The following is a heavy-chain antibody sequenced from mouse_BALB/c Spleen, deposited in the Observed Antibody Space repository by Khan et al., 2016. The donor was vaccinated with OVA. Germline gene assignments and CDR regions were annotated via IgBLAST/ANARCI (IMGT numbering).Heavy chain of an antibody. J-gene: IGHJ2*01. D-gene: IGHD2-14*01. CDR2: ISSGGST. CDR3: AREAYRYDEYYFDC. Sequence: DVTLVESGGDLVKPGGSLKLSCAASGFTFSSYVMSWVRQTPEKRLEWVASISSGGSTYYPDRVKGRFTISRDNARNILYLQMSSLRSEDTAMYYCAREAYRYDEYYFDCWGQGTTLTVSS. V-gene: IGHV5-6-5*01. CDR1: GFTFSSYV.